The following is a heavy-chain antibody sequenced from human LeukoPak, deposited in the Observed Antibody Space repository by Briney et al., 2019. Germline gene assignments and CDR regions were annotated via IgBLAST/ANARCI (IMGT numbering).Heavy chain of an antibody. CDR3: AKSARGSWYGVDY. CDR1: GLTFDDYA. D-gene: IGHD6-13*01. V-gene: IGHV3-43*02. Sequence: GGPLRLSCAASGLTFDDYAMLGVRHAPGKGLEWVSLISGDGGSTYYADSVKGRFTISRDNSKNSLYLQMNSLRTEDTALYYCAKSARGSWYGVDYWGQGTLVTVSS. J-gene: IGHJ4*02. CDR2: ISGDGGST.